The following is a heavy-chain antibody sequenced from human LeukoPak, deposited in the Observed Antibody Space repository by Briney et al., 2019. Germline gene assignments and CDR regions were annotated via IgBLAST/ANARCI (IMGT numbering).Heavy chain of an antibody. CDR3: ARGGRFMCSSTSCYQWRTDAFDI. V-gene: IGHV1-69*13. CDR1: GGTFSSYA. Sequence: SVKVSCKASGGTFSSYAISWVRQAPGQGLEWMGGIIPIFGTANYAQKFQGRVTITADESTSTAYMELSSLRSEDTAVYYCARGGRFMCSSTSCYQWRTDAFDIWGQGTMVTVSS. J-gene: IGHJ3*02. CDR2: IIPIFGTA. D-gene: IGHD2-2*01.